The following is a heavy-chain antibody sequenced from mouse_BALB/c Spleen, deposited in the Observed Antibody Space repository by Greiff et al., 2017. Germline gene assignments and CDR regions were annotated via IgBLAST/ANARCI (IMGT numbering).Heavy chain of an antibody. Sequence: EVQLQQSGPGLVKPSQSLSLTCTVTGYSITSDYAWNWIRQFPGNKLEWMGYISYSGSTSYNPSLKSRISITRDTSKNQFFLQLNSVTTEDTATYYCAYGYGWFAYWGQGTLVTVSA. J-gene: IGHJ3*01. CDR2: ISYSGST. CDR3: AYGYGWFAY. D-gene: IGHD2-2*01. V-gene: IGHV3-2*02. CDR1: GYSITSDYA.